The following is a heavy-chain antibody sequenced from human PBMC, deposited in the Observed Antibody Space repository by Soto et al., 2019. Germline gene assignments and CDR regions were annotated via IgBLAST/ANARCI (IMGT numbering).Heavy chain of an antibody. J-gene: IGHJ4*02. CDR1: GYSFTSYW. V-gene: IGHV5-51*01. D-gene: IGHD2-2*01. CDR3: GRRGFFISTSCYEGGENFDY. Sequence: PGESLKISCKGSGYSFTSYWIGWVRQMPGKGLEWMGIIYPGDSDTRYSPSFQGQVTISADKSISTAYLQWSSLKASDTAMYYCGRRGFFISTSCYEGGENFDYGGQGPLVTVS. CDR2: IYPGDSDT.